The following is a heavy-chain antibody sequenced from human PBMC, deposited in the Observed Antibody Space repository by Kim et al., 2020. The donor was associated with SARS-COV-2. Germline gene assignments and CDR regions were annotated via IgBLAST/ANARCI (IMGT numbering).Heavy chain of an antibody. Sequence: GGSLRLSCAVSGFTFSDAWMSWVRQAPGKGLEWVGRIKTKARGETTDYGAPVKGRFTISRDDSKNTLYLQMNSLKIEDTALYYCATYRYKYDTSGVDYWGQGTLVTVSS. CDR2: IKTKARGETT. CDR1: GFTFSDAW. D-gene: IGHD3-22*01. J-gene: IGHJ4*02. V-gene: IGHV3-15*01. CDR3: ATYRYKYDTSGVDY.